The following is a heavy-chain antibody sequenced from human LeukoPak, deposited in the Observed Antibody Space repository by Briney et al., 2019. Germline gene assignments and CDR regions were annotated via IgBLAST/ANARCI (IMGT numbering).Heavy chain of an antibody. J-gene: IGHJ5*02. V-gene: IGHV4-59*01. Sequence: SETLSLTCTVSGGSISSYYWSWIRQPPGKGLEWIGYIYYSGSTYYNPSLKSRVTISVDTSKNQFSLRLNSVSAADTAVYYCARGSIAAAEGSHWFDPWGQGTLVTVSS. CDR2: IYYSGST. CDR1: GGSISSYY. D-gene: IGHD6-13*01. CDR3: ARGSIAAAEGSHWFDP.